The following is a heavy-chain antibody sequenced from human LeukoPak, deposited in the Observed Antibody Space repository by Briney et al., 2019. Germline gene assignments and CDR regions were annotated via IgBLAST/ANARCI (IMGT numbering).Heavy chain of an antibody. CDR2: IYTSGST. Sequence: SETLSLTCTVSGGSISSYYWSWIRQPAGKGLEWIGRIYTSGSTNYNPSLKSRVTMSVDTSKNQFSLKLSSVTAADTVVYYCARDLPYYYDSSGYYYESHDAFDIWGQGTMVTVSS. D-gene: IGHD3-22*01. J-gene: IGHJ3*02. CDR1: GGSISSYY. V-gene: IGHV4-4*07. CDR3: ARDLPYYYDSSGYYYESHDAFDI.